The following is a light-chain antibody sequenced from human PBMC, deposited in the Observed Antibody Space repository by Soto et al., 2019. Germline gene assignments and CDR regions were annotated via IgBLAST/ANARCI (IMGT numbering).Light chain of an antibody. Sequence: DIQLTQSPSFLSASVGDRVTITCRASQDIRSYLAWYQQKPGKAPKLLIDFASTLQSGVPSRFSGSASGTEFTLTISSLQPEDFATYYCQQFNGYPLTFGPGTKVDIK. CDR1: QDIRSY. V-gene: IGKV1-9*01. J-gene: IGKJ3*01. CDR2: FAS. CDR3: QQFNGYPLT.